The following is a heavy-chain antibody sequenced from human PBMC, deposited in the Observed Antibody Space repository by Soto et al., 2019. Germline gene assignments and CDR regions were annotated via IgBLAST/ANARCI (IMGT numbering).Heavy chain of an antibody. V-gene: IGHV2-5*02. Sequence: QINLIESGPTLVKPTQTLTLTCTFSGLSLSTSGAAVGWVRQPPGRALEWLALIYWDGDKRYNASLGNRLTITKDTSMNQVVLTLTNVDPADTATYYCAHRATMTIFVLIIDNGIWFDPWGQGTRVIVSS. CDR1: GLSLSTSGAA. CDR3: AHRATMTIFVLIIDNGIWFDP. D-gene: IGHD3-3*01. J-gene: IGHJ5*02. CDR2: IYWDGDK.